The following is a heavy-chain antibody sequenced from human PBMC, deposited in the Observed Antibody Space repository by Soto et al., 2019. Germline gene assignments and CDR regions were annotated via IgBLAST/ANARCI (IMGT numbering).Heavy chain of an antibody. Sequence: ASVKVSCKASGYRFTSYGISWVRQAPGQGLDWMGWISAYNGNTNYAQKLQGRVTMTTDTSTSTAYMELRSLRSDDTAVYYCARGKYQLLYVYYYYYGMDVWGQGTTVTVS. CDR3: ARGKYQLLYVYYYYYGMDV. V-gene: IGHV1-18*01. CDR1: GYRFTSYG. D-gene: IGHD2-2*02. CDR2: ISAYNGNT. J-gene: IGHJ6*02.